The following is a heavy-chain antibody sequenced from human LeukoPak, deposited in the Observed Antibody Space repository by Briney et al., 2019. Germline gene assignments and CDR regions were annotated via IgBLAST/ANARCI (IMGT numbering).Heavy chain of an antibody. D-gene: IGHD4/OR15-4a*01. CDR3: ARLGSERGQTYGAPDY. J-gene: IGHJ4*02. Sequence: SETLSLTCTVSGGSISTYYWTWIRQPPGKALEWIGNIYHSGSTNYNPSLKSRVTVSVDTSKNLFSLKLTSVTAADTAVYYCARLGSERGQTYGAPDYWGQGILVAVSS. CDR1: GGSISTYY. CDR2: IYHSGST. V-gene: IGHV4-59*08.